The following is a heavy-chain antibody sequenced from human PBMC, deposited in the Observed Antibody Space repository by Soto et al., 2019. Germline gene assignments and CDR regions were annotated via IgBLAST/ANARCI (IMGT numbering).Heavy chain of an antibody. J-gene: IGHJ5*01. CDR1: GGSISSGGYS. CDR3: ARAVVIFGVVKPPGGWFDS. V-gene: IGHV4-30-2*01. D-gene: IGHD3-3*01. Sequence: SETLSLTCAVSGGSISSGGYSWSWIRQPPGKGLEWIGYIYHSGSTYYNPSLKSRVTISVDRSKNQFSLKLSSVTAADTAVYYCARAVVIFGVVKPPGGWFDSWGQGTLVTVSS. CDR2: IYHSGST.